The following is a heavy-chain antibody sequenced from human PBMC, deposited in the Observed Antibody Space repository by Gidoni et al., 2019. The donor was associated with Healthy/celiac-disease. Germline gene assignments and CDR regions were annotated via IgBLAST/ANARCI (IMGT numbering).Heavy chain of an antibody. Sequence: SIYYSGSTYYNPSLKSRVTISVDTSKNQFSLKLSSVTAADTAVYYCARRPRLETSLNYFDYWGQGTLVTVSS. CDR2: IYYSGST. J-gene: IGHJ4*02. V-gene: IGHV4-39*01. CDR3: ARRPRLETSLNYFDY. D-gene: IGHD2-2*01.